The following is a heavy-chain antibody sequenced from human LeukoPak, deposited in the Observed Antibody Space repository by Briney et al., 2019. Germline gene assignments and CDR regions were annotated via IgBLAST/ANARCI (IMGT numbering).Heavy chain of an antibody. D-gene: IGHD4-17*01. J-gene: IGHJ4*02. Sequence: PSETLSLTCTVSGGSISSSSYYWGWIRQPPGKGLEWIGSIYYSGSTYYNPSLKSRVTISVDTSKNQFSLKLSSVTAADTAVYYCARHRDGDLDYWAREPWSPSPQ. CDR3: ARHRDGDLDY. CDR1: GGSISSSSYY. V-gene: IGHV4-39*01. CDR2: IYYSGST.